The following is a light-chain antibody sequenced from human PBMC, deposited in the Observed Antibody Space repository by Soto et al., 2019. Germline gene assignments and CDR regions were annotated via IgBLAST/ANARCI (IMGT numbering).Light chain of an antibody. CDR2: GAS. J-gene: IGKJ4*01. CDR3: QQYNSWPPLT. CDR1: QTVGTN. Sequence: ERVMTQSPVTLSVSPGERATLSCRASQTVGTNLAWYQQKPGQAPRLLIYGASTRATGIPARFSGSGSGTEFTLTISSLQSEDSAVYYCQQYNSWPPLTFGGGTKVEIK. V-gene: IGKV3-15*01.